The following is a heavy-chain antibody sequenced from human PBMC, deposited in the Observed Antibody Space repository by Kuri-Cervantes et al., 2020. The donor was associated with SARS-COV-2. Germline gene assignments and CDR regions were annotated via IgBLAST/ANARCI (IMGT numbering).Heavy chain of an antibody. CDR2: VRGKANNYAT. Sequence: GESLKIFCEVSGFLFSASAIHWVRQGSGKGLEWVGRVRGKANNYATAYAASVKGRFIISRDDTKNMAYLQMNNLKTEDTAVYYCTNLIDYWGQGAMVTVSS. CDR1: GFLFSASA. D-gene: IGHD1-14*01. J-gene: IGHJ4*02. CDR3: TNLIDY. V-gene: IGHV3-73*01.